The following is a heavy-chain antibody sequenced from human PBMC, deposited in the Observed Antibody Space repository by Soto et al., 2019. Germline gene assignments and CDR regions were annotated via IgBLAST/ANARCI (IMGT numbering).Heavy chain of an antibody. Sequence: ASVKVSCKASGGTFSSYAISWVRQAPGQWLEWMGGIIPIFGTANYAQKFQGRVTITADESTSTAYMELSSLRSEDTAVYYCAIGIIAARLRPYYYYGMDVWGQGTTDTVSS. D-gene: IGHD6-6*01. J-gene: IGHJ6*02. V-gene: IGHV1-69*13. CDR3: AIGIIAARLRPYYYYGMDV. CDR2: IIPIFGTA. CDR1: GGTFSSYA.